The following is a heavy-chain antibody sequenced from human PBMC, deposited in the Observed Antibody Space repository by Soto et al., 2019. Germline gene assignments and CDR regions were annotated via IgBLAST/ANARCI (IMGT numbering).Heavy chain of an antibody. J-gene: IGHJ6*03. CDR2: IYYSGST. Sequence: SETLSLTCTVSGGSISSSSYYWGWIRQPPGKGLEWIGSIYYSGSTYYNPSLKSRVTISVDTSKNQFSLKLSSVTAADTAVYYCARLYCSGGSCYSAYYYYMDVWGKGTTVTVSS. D-gene: IGHD2-15*01. CDR1: GGSISSSSYY. V-gene: IGHV4-39*01. CDR3: ARLYCSGGSCYSAYYYYMDV.